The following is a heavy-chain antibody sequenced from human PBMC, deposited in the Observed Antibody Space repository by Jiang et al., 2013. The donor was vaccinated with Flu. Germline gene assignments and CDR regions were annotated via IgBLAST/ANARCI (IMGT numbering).Heavy chain of an antibody. CDR1: GGTFSSYA. J-gene: IGHJ4*02. CDR2: IIPILGIA. CDR3: ARDIEDYSMSGY. D-gene: IGHD4-11*01. V-gene: IGHV1-69*04. Sequence: SGAEVKKPGSSVKVSCKASGGTFSSYAISWVRRAPGQGLEWMGRIIPILGIANYAQKFQGRVTITADKSTSTAYMELSSLRSEDTAVYYCARDIEDYSMSGYWGQGTLVTVSS.